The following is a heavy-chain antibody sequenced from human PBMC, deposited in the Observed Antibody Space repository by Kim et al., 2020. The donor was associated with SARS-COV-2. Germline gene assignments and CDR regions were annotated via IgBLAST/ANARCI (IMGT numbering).Heavy chain of an antibody. Sequence: SETLSLTCTVSGGSISSSSYYWGWIRQPPGKGLEWIGSIYYSGSTYYNPSLKSRVTISVDTSKNQFSLKLSSVTAADTAVYYCARHEIEVYYYDSRDVGAFDIWGQGTMVTVSS. CDR2: IYYSGST. CDR3: ARHEIEVYYYDSRDVGAFDI. D-gene: IGHD3-22*01. V-gene: IGHV4-39*01. J-gene: IGHJ3*02. CDR1: GGSISSSSYY.